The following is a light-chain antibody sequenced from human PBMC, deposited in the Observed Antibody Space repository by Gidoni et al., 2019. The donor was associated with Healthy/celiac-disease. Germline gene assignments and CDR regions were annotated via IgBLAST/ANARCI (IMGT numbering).Light chain of an antibody. CDR2: QDS. J-gene: IGLJ2*01. V-gene: IGLV3-1*01. CDR1: KLGDKY. CDR3: QAWDSSPHVV. Sequence: SYELTQPPSGSVSPGQTASITCSGDKLGDKYACWYQQKPGQSPVLVIYQDSKRPLGIPERFSGSNSGNTATLTISGTQAMDEADYYCQAWDSSPHVVFGGGTKLTVL.